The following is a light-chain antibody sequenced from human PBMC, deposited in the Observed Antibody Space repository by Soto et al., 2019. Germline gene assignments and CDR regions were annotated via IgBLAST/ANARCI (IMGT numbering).Light chain of an antibody. J-gene: IGKJ4*01. CDR1: QSVSSNH. V-gene: IGKV3-20*01. CDR3: QKDGSAPLT. Sequence: IVLTQSLGTLSLSPGERATLSCSASQSVSSNHLALYQEKPGQAPRLLNFGGSSSATGIPDRFSGSGSGTDFTFPISRLEPEDFAVYHWQKDGSAPLTFGGGTKVDIK. CDR2: GGS.